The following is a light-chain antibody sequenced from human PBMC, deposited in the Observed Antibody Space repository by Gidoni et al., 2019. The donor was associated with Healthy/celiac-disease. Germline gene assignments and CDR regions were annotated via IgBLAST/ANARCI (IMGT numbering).Light chain of an antibody. CDR2: KAS. Sequence: DIQMTQSPSTLSASVGDRVTITCRASQSISSWLAWYQQKPGKAPKLLIYKASSLESGFPSRFSGSGSGIEFTLTISSLQPDDFATYYCQQYNSYSVTFGQGTKVDIK. J-gene: IGKJ3*01. CDR3: QQYNSYSVT. CDR1: QSISSW. V-gene: IGKV1-5*03.